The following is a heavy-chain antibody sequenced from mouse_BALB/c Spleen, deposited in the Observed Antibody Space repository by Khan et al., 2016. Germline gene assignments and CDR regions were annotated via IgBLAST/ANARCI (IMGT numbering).Heavy chain of an antibody. V-gene: IGHV6-6*01. CDR1: GCTFSDAW. CDR3: TRFGTNWDFDY. CDR2: VRTKANNHAT. J-gene: IGHJ2*01. D-gene: IGHD4-1*01. Sequence: EVKLEVSGGGLVQPGGSMKLSCAASGCTFSDAWMDWVRQSPEKGLEWVAEVRTKANNHATYYAESVNGRFTISRDDSRSSVYLQMNSLRPEDTGIYYCTRFGTNWDFDYWGQGTTLTGSS.